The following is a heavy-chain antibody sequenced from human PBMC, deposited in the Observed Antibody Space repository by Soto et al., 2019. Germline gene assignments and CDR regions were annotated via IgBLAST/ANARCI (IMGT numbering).Heavy chain of an antibody. CDR3: ARDYPHFDP. CDR1: GFTFNTYT. Sequence: EVQLVESGGGLVKPGGSLRLSCTASGFTFNTYTMNWVRQAPGKGLEWVSSISSSSNYIYYADSVKGRFTISRDNAINSVYLPMNSLRAEDTAVYYCARDYPHFDPWGQGTLVTVSS. CDR2: ISSSSNYI. J-gene: IGHJ5*02. V-gene: IGHV3-21*02.